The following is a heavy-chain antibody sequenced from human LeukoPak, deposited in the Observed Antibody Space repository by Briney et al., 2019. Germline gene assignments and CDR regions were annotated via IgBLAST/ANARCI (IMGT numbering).Heavy chain of an antibody. V-gene: IGHV3-21*01. D-gene: IGHD1-7*01. CDR2: TSSSSSYI. CDR1: GFTFNDYS. J-gene: IGHJ4*02. CDR3: ARDFLGTLDFAY. Sequence: GGSLRLSCAAWGFTFNDYSVNWVRQAPGRGLEGVSSTSSSSSYIYYADSVKGRFTISRNNAKNSLYLQMHSLRAEDTAVYYCARDFLGTLDFAYWGQGTLVTVSS.